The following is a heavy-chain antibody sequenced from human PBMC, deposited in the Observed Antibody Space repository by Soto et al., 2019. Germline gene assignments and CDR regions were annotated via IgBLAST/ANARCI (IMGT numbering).Heavy chain of an antibody. CDR3: AREYSFGRFDY. CDR1: GGSINSGGYY. V-gene: IGHV4-31*03. CDR2: IYYRGST. D-gene: IGHD5-18*01. Sequence: QVQLQESGPGLVKSSQTLSLTCTVSGGSINSGGYYWSWIRQHPGKGLEWIGYIYYRGSTYYNPSLKSRVTISVDTSKNQCSLKLNSVSAADTAVYYCAREYSFGRFDYWGQGTLVTVSS. J-gene: IGHJ4*02.